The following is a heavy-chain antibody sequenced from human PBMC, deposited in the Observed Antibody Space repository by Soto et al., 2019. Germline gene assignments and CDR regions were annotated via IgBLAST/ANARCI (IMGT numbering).Heavy chain of an antibody. Sequence: AASVKVSCKASGYTFTSYGIHWVRQAPGQRLEWMGWINAANGDTKYSPKFQGRVTITRDTSASTAYMELSSLRSENTAVYYCVRRHVSATGIDWFDPWGQGTLVTVSP. D-gene: IGHD6-13*01. CDR3: VRRHVSATGIDWFDP. V-gene: IGHV1-3*01. J-gene: IGHJ5*02. CDR2: INAANGDT. CDR1: GYTFTSYG.